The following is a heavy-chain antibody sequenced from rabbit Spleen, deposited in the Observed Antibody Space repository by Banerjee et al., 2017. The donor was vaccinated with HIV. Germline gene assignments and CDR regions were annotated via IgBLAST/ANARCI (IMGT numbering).Heavy chain of an antibody. D-gene: IGHD2-1*01. J-gene: IGHJ4*01. CDR1: GFSFSNKAV. Sequence: LEESGGGLVKPEGSLTLTCTASGFSFSNKAVMCWVRQPPGKGLEWIACINAITGKPVYANWAKGRSTFSKTSSTTVTLQMTSLTAADTATYFCARGSATMPMVITGYYLNLWGQGTLVTVS. CDR3: ARGSATMPMVITGYYLNL. CDR2: INAITGKP. V-gene: IGHV1S45*01.